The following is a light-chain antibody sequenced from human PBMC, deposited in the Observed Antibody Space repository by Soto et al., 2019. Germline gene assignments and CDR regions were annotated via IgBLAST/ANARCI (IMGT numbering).Light chain of an antibody. CDR1: SSDVGGYNL. Sequence: QSALTQPASVSGSPGQSITISCIGTSSDVGGYNLVSWYQQHPGKAPKLMIYEGSKRPSGVSSRFSGSKSGSTASLTISGLQAEDEADYYCCSYAGSRTLVLFGGGTKLTVL. CDR3: CSYAGSRTLVL. J-gene: IGLJ2*01. CDR2: EGS. V-gene: IGLV2-23*01.